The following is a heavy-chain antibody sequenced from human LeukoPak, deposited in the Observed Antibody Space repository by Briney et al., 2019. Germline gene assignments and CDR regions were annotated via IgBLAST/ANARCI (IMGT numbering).Heavy chain of an antibody. CDR3: SRSLNN. V-gene: IGHV3-7*01. Sequence: GGSLRLSCAASGFTFGRSWMDWVRQAPGKGLEWVANIKEGGSETYYVDSAKGRFTISRDNAKSSLYLQMDRVRVEDTAIYYCSRSLNNWGQGTLVTVSS. J-gene: IGHJ4*02. CDR2: IKEGGSET. CDR1: GFTFGRSW.